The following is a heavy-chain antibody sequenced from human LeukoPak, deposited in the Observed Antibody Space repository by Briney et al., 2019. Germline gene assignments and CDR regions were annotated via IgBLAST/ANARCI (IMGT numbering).Heavy chain of an antibody. CDR3: ARGSGYSGYDYLYYFDY. V-gene: IGHV3-66*01. D-gene: IGHD5-12*01. CDR2: IYSGGST. J-gene: IGHJ4*02. CDR1: GFTVSSNY. Sequence: GGSLRLSCAASGFTVSSNYMSWVRQAPGKGLEWVSVIYSGGSTYYADSVKGRFTISRDNSKNTLYLQMNSLRAEDTAVYYCARGSGYSGYDYLYYFDYWGQGTLVTVSS.